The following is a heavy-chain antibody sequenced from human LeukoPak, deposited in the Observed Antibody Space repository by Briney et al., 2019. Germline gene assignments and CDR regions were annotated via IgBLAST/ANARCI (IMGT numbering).Heavy chain of an antibody. CDR2: IKQDGSEK. V-gene: IGHV3-7*01. CDR1: GFTFSDYY. D-gene: IGHD6-6*01. Sequence: GGSLRLSCAASGFTFSDYYMSWIRQAPGKGLEWVANIKQDGSEKYYVDSVKGRFTISRDNAKNSLYLQMNSLRAEDTAVYYCARDRSIAARWDYWGQGTLVTVSS. CDR3: ARDRSIAARWDY. J-gene: IGHJ4*02.